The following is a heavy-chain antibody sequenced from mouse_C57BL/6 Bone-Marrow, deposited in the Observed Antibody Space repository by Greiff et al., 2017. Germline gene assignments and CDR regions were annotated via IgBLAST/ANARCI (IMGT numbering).Heavy chain of an antibody. CDR2: LWSGGST. CDR1: GFSLTSYG. J-gene: IGHJ2*01. D-gene: IGHD1-1*01. Sequence: QVQLKQSGPGLVQPSQSLSITCTVSGFSLTSYGVHWVRQSPGKGLEWLGVLWSGGSTDYNAAFISSLDISKDNSKSQVFVKMNRLQADDTAIYYCAAYGSSTFDYWGQGTTLTVSS. CDR3: AAYGSSTFDY. V-gene: IGHV2-2*01.